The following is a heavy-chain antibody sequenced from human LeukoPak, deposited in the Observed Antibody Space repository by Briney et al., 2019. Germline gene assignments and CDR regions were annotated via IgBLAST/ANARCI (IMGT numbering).Heavy chain of an antibody. CDR2: IFHSGNT. CDR1: GYSISSGYY. CDR3: ARAPAAFDI. V-gene: IGHV4-38-2*02. J-gene: IGHJ3*02. Sequence: PSETLSLTCTVSGYSISSGYYWGWIRQPPGKGLEWIGSIFHSGNTYYNPSLKSRVTISVDTSKNQFSLKLSSVTAADTAVYYCARAPAAFDIWGQGTMVTVSS.